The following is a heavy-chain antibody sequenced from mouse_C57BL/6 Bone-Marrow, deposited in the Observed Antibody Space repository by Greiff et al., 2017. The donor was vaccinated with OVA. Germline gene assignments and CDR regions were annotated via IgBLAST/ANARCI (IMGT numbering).Heavy chain of an antibody. D-gene: IGHD2-5*01. CDR1: GFTFSSYA. V-gene: IGHV5-4*03. CDR2: ISDGGSYT. J-gene: IGHJ4*01. CDR3: ARYSNYEAMDY. Sequence: EVKLQESGGGLVKPGGSLKLSCAASGFTFSSYAMSWVRQTPEKRLEWVATISDGGSYTYYPDNVKGRFTISRDNAKNNLYLQMSHLKSEDTAMYYCARYSNYEAMDYWGQGTSVTVSS.